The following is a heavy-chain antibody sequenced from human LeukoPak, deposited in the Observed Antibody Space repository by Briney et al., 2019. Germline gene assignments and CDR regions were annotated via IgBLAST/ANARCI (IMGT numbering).Heavy chain of an antibody. V-gene: IGHV1-18*01. CDR3: ARDYFFYDSSGYRHDSFDI. J-gene: IGHJ3*02. D-gene: IGHD3-22*01. CDR1: GYTFTTYG. CDR2: IITYNGDT. Sequence: ASVKVSCKASGYTFTTYGITWVRQAPEQGLEWMGWIITYNGDTNYAQNLQGRVTMTTDTSTSTAYMELRSLRSDDTAVYYCARDYFFYDSSGYRHDSFDIWGQGTMVTVSS.